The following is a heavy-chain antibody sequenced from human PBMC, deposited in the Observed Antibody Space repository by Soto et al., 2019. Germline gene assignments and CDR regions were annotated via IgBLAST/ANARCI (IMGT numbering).Heavy chain of an antibody. CDR2: ISYDGSNK. CDR1: GFTFSSYG. CDR3: AKDRRVPSQTYYYYYGMDV. J-gene: IGHJ6*02. Sequence: QVQLVESGGGVVQPGRSLRLSCADSGFTFSSYGMHWVRQAPGKGLEWVAVISYDGSNKYYADSVKGRFTISRDNSKNTLYLQMNSLRAEYTAVYYCAKDRRVPSQTYYYYYGMDVWGQGTTVTVSS. V-gene: IGHV3-30*18.